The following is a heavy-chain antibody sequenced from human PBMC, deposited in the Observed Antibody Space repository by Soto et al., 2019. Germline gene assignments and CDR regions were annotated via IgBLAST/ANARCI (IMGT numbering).Heavy chain of an antibody. D-gene: IGHD1-7*01. CDR3: TTWNSRHYFAY. V-gene: IGHV3-15*01. Sequence: EVQLVESGGGLVKPGGSLRLSCAASGFTFNYAWMSWVRQAPGKGLEWVARIYSKTDGGTTDHAAPVRGRFIISRDDSKNTLYLHMNSLKTEDTALYYCTTWNSRHYFAYWGQGALVTVSS. CDR1: GFTFNYAW. CDR2: IYSKTDGGTT. J-gene: IGHJ4*02.